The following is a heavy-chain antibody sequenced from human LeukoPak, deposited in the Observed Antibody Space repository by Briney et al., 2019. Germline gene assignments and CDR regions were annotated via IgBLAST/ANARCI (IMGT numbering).Heavy chain of an antibody. V-gene: IGHV4-61*02. J-gene: IGHJ3*02. CDR1: GGSISSGSYY. CDR2: IYTSGST. CDR3: ARYAAVTAQGRSRDFDI. Sequence: TSSQTLSLTCTVPGGSISSGSYYWSWIRQPAGKGLEWIGRIYTSGSTNYNPSLKSRVTISVDTSKNQFSLKLSSVTAADTAVYYCARYAAVTAQGRSRDFDIWGQGTMVTVSS. D-gene: IGHD4-11*01.